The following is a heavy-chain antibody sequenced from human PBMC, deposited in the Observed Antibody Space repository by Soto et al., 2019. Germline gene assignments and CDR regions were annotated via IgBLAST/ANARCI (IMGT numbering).Heavy chain of an antibody. D-gene: IGHD2-2*01. CDR3: TRDQVEEYQLPGYYYYMDV. CDR2: IRSKAYGGTT. V-gene: IGHV3-49*03. CDR1: GFTFGDYA. J-gene: IGHJ6*03. Sequence: EVQLVESGGGLVQPGRSLRLSCTASGFTFGDYAMSWFRQAPGKGLEWVGFIRSKAYGGTTEYAASVKGRFTISRDDSKIIAYLQMNSLKTEDTAVYYCTRDQVEEYQLPGYYYYMDVGGKGTTVTVSS.